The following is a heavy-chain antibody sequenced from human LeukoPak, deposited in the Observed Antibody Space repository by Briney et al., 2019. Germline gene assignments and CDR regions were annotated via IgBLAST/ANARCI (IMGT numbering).Heavy chain of an antibody. CDR3: AKDGAVLRFLEWIESNWFDP. D-gene: IGHD3-3*01. CDR1: GFTFSTYW. V-gene: IGHV3-23*01. Sequence: GGSLRLSCAASGFTFSTYWMSWVRQAPGKGLEWVSAISGSGGSTYYADSVKGRFTISRDNSKNTLYLQMNSLRAEDTAVYYCAKDGAVLRFLEWIESNWFDPWGQGTLVTVSS. CDR2: ISGSGGST. J-gene: IGHJ5*02.